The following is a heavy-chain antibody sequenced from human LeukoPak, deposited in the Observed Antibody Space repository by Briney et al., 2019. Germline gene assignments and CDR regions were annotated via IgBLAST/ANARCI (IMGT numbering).Heavy chain of an antibody. J-gene: IGHJ6*02. Sequence: PGGSLRLSCAASGFTFSSYSMNWVRQAPGKGLEWVSSISSSSSYIYYADSVKGRFTISRDNAKNSLYLQMNSLRAEDTAVYYCARGGAYCSSTSCYVYYYYYGMDVWGQGTTVTVSS. CDR1: GFTFSSYS. CDR3: ARGGAYCSSTSCYVYYYYYGMDV. V-gene: IGHV3-21*01. D-gene: IGHD2-2*01. CDR2: ISSSSSYI.